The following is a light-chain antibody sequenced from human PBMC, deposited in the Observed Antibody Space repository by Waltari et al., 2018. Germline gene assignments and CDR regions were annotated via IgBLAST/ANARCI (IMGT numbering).Light chain of an antibody. CDR2: AAA. Sequence: CRASQSIASFLNWYQQKPGKAPKLLIYAAASLQSGVPSRFSASGSGTDFTLTISSLQPEDFATYYCQQSYKTPPLTFGGGTKVEMK. V-gene: IGKV1-39*01. CDR1: QSIASF. CDR3: QQSYKTPPLT. J-gene: IGKJ4*01.